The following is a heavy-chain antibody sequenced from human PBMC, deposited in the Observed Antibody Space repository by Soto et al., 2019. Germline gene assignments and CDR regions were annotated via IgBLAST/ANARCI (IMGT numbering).Heavy chain of an antibody. Sequence: QVQLQESGPGLVKPSETLSLTCTVSGGSISSYYWSWIRQPPGKGLEWIGYIYYSGSTNYNPSLKSRVTISVDTFKNQFSLKLSSVTAADTAVYYCARHTTVSYYFDYWGQGTLVTVSS. D-gene: IGHD4-17*01. V-gene: IGHV4-59*08. CDR2: IYYSGST. J-gene: IGHJ4*02. CDR1: GGSISSYY. CDR3: ARHTTVSYYFDY.